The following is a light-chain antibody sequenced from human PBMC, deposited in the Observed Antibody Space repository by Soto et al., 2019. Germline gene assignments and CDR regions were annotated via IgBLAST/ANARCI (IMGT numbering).Light chain of an antibody. CDR2: WAS. CDR1: QSIFYSSNNKNY. J-gene: IGKJ1*01. Sequence: DIVMTQSPDSLAVSLGERATINCKSSQSIFYSSNNKNYLAWYQQRPGQPPRLLIYWASTRESGVPDRFSGSGSGTDFALTISSLQAEDVAVYYCQQYSTGPTWTFGQGTKVEI. V-gene: IGKV4-1*01. CDR3: QQYSTGPTWT.